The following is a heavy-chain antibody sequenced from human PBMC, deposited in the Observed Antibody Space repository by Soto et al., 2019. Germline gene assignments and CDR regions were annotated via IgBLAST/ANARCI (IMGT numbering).Heavy chain of an antibody. Sequence: GGSLRLSCAASGFTVSSNYMSWVRQAPGKGLEWVSVIYSGGSTYYADSVKGRFTISSHNSKNTLYLQMNSLRAEDTAVYYCARGTHYDSSGYYYFDYWGQGTLVTVSS. V-gene: IGHV3-53*04. CDR2: IYSGGST. J-gene: IGHJ4*02. D-gene: IGHD3-22*01. CDR1: GFTVSSNY. CDR3: ARGTHYDSSGYYYFDY.